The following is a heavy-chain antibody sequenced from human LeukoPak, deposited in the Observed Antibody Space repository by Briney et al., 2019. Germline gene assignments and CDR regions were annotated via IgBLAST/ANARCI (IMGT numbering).Heavy chain of an antibody. CDR3: ARGGSTLWDAFDI. D-gene: IGHD3-16*01. J-gene: IGHJ3*02. CDR2: IYSGGST. V-gene: IGHV3-53*04. Sequence: QAGGSLRLSCAASGFTFSSYAMSWVRQAPGKGLEWVSVIYSGGSTYYADSVKGRFTISRHNSKNTLYLQMNSLRAEDTAVYYCARGGSTLWDAFDIWGQGTMVTVSS. CDR1: GFTFSSYA.